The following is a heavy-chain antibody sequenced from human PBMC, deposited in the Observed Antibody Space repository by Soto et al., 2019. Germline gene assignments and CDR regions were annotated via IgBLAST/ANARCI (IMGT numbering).Heavy chain of an antibody. CDR2: ITPSGGHT. CDR3: ARGGHVVVVAAAFDY. CDR1: GNTFTNYY. V-gene: IGHV1-46*01. Sequence: QVQLMQSGAEVKKPGASVKVSCKESGNTFTNYYIHWVRQAPGQGLEWMGTITPSGGHTTYSQNFLGRVTMTRDTSTSTLYMELASLTSVDTAVYYCARGGHVVVVAAAFDYWGQGTLVTVSS. D-gene: IGHD2-21*02. J-gene: IGHJ4*02.